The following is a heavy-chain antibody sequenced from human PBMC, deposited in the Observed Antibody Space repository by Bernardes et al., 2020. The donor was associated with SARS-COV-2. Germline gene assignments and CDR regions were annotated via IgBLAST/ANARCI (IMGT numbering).Heavy chain of an antibody. V-gene: IGHV3-53*05. CDR3: ASGGDILTGYYSV. D-gene: IGHD3-9*01. J-gene: IGHJ4*02. Sequence: GGSLRLSCAASGFTLSSTYMSWVRQAPGKGLDWVSAIYSGGDTYYADSVKGRFTISRDNSKNMLYLQMNSLRSDDTAVYYCASGGDILTGYYSVWGQGTLVTVSS. CDR1: GFTLSSTY. CDR2: IYSGGDT.